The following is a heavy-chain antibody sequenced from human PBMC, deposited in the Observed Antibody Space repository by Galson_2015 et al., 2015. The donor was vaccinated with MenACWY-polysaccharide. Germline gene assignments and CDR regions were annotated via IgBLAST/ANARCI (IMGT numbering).Heavy chain of an antibody. D-gene: IGHD6-19*01. Sequence: SLRLSCAASGFTFSSYSMNWVRQAPGKGLEWVSSISSSSSYIYYADSVKGRFTISRDNAKNSLYLQMNSLRAEDTAVYYCARTHSSGWYAVDYWGQGTLVTVSS. J-gene: IGHJ4*02. V-gene: IGHV3-21*04. CDR2: ISSSSSYI. CDR3: ARTHSSGWYAVDY. CDR1: GFTFSSYS.